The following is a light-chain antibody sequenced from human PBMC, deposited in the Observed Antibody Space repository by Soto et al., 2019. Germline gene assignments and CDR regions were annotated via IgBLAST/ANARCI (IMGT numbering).Light chain of an antibody. Sequence: IQLTQSQSSLSASVGDSVTITCRASQGISRYLSWYQQKPGRAPKLLISAASTLQSGVPARFSGSGSGTDFTLSITSLQPEDFATYYSQQLNTYPVTCGGGTKVDIK. CDR2: AAS. J-gene: IGKJ4*01. CDR1: QGISRY. V-gene: IGKV1-9*01. CDR3: QQLNTYPVT.